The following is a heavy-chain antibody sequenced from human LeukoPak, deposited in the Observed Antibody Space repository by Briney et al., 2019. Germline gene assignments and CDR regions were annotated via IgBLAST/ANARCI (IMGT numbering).Heavy chain of an antibody. CDR1: GFTFSSFA. V-gene: IGHV3-23*01. J-gene: IGHJ5*02. D-gene: IGHD4-17*01. CDR2: ITGSHGHT. CDR3: TKDPNGDYVGAFDP. Sequence: PGGSLRLSCEASGFTFSSFAMTWVRQAPGKGLEWVSSITGSHGHTYNTDSVKGRFTISRDNSQNTLYLQMNSLRAEDTAVYYCTKDPNGDYVGAFDPWGQGTLVTVSS.